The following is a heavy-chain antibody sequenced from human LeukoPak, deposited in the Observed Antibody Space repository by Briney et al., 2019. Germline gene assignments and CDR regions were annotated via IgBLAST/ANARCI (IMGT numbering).Heavy chain of an antibody. CDR3: ARLYYDSSGYYLLYYYYYGMDV. D-gene: IGHD3-22*01. CDR1: GDTFTSYA. J-gene: IGHJ6*02. V-gene: IGHV1-3*01. Sequence: ASVKVSCKASGDTFTSYAMHWVRQAPGQRLEWMGWINAGNGNTKYSQKFQGRVTMTRNTSISTAYMELSSLRSEDTAVYYCARLYYDSSGYYLLYYYYYGMDVWGQGTTVTVSS. CDR2: INAGNGNT.